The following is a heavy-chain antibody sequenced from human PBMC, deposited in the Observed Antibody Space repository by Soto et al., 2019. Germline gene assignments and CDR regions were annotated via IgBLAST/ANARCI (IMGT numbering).Heavy chain of an antibody. Sequence: EVQLVESGGGLVQPGGSLRLSCAASGFTFSSYWMSWVRQAPGKGLEWVANIKQDGSEKYYVDSVKGRFTISRDNAKNSLYLQMNSLRAEDTAVYYCASDGDYGGKCWFDPWGQGTLVTVSS. D-gene: IGHD4-17*01. J-gene: IGHJ5*02. V-gene: IGHV3-7*05. CDR3: ASDGDYGGKCWFDP. CDR1: GFTFSSYW. CDR2: IKQDGSEK.